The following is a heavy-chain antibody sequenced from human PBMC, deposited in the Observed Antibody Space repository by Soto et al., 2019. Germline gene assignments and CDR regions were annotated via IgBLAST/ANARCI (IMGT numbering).Heavy chain of an antibody. J-gene: IGHJ6*02. CDR1: GLTYMKYA. CDR2: IIDSGAST. V-gene: IGHV3-23*01. Sequence: GGSLRLSCAVSGLTYMKYAMSWVRQAPGKGLEWVSDIIDSGASTYYADSVKGRFTISRDNSKSTLYLQMNSLRAEDTALYYCAKGRSYYYYYGVDVWGQGTTVTVSS. CDR3: AKGRSYYYYYGVDV.